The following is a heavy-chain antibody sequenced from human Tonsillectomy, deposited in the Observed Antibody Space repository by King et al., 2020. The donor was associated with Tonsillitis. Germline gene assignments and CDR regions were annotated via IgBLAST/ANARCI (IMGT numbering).Heavy chain of an antibody. V-gene: IGHV3-23*04. CDR3: ATRLGYGSGCYVC. CDR1: GFTFSSYA. CDR2: ISGSGGST. Sequence: VQLVESGGGLAQPGGSLRVSCAASGFTFSSYAMNWVRQAPGKGLEWVSAISGSGGSTYYADSVKGRFTISRDNSKNTLYVQMNSLRAEDTAVYYCATRLGYGSGCYVCWGQGTLVTVSP. D-gene: IGHD3-10*01. J-gene: IGHJ4*02.